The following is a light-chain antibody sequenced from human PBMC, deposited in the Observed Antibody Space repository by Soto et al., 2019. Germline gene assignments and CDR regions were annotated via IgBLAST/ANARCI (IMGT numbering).Light chain of an antibody. V-gene: IGKV1-5*01. J-gene: IGKJ2*01. CDR1: QTISTW. CDR2: GAS. CDR3: QQYNSYSYT. Sequence: IQMTQSPSTLSASVGDRVTLTCRASQTISTWLAWYQQKPGKAPKLLIYGASSLQTGGPSRFSGSGSGTEVTLTISSLQPDDFATYYCQQYNSYSYTFGQGTKLEIK.